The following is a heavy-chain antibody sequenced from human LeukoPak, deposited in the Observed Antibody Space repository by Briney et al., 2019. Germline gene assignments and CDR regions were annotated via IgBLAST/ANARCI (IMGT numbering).Heavy chain of an antibody. Sequence: GGSLRLSCAPSGFPFSSYAMHCARQPPRKGIEWVADIWIDGKNEHFADSVKGRFTISIDNSKNTMYLQINSLRVEDSAVYYCARDRHCVKGICHSPPGMDVWGQGTTVTVSS. CDR3: ARDRHCVKGICHSPPGMDV. D-gene: IGHD6-13*01. V-gene: IGHV3-33*01. J-gene: IGHJ6*02. CDR1: GFPFSSYA. CDR2: IWIDGKNE.